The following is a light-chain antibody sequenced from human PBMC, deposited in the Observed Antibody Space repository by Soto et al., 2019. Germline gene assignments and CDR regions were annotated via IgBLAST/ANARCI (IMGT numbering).Light chain of an antibody. CDR2: DVT. CDR3: SSYISSTTVL. J-gene: IGLJ2*01. Sequence: QSVLTQPASVSGSPGQSITISCTGTSSDVGGYNYVSWYQQHPGKAPKLMIYDVTYRPPGVSDRFSGSKSGNTASLTISGLQAEDEAEYFCSSYISSTTVLFGGGTKLTVL. CDR1: SSDVGGYNY. V-gene: IGLV2-14*03.